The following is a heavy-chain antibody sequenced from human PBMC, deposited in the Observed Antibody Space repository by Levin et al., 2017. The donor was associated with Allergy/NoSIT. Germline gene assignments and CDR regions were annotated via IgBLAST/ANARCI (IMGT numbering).Heavy chain of an antibody. J-gene: IGHJ4*02. CDR1: GGSISSSSYY. D-gene: IGHD3-3*01. V-gene: IGHV4-39*01. CDR3: ARRIYYDFWSGYSLDHYFDY. CDR2: IYYSGST. Sequence: SETLSLTCTVSGGSISSSSYYWGWIRQPPGKGLEWIGSIYYSGSTYYNPSLKSRVTISVDTSKNQFSLKLSSVTAADTAVYYCARRIYYDFWSGYSLDHYFDYWGQGTLVTVSS.